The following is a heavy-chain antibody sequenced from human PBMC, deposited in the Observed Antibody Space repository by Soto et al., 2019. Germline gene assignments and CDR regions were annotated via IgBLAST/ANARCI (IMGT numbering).Heavy chain of an antibody. CDR3: ARRKERSGPNYFDY. CDR2: MNPNTGNT. J-gene: IGHJ4*02. V-gene: IGHV1-8*01. Sequence: ASVKVSCKTSGYTFSTYDINWVRQSPGQGLEWMGWMNPNTGNTGYAQKFRGRVTLTRNTSISTAYMELMSLKTEDTAVYFCARRKERSGPNYFDYWGQGTLLTVSS. D-gene: IGHD6-25*01. CDR1: GYTFSTYD.